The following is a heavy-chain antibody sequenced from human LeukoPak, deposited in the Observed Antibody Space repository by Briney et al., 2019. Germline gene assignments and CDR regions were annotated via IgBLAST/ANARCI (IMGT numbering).Heavy chain of an antibody. Sequence: PGRSLRLSCAASGFTFSSSAMHWVRQAPGKGLEWVSGISWNSGSIGYADSVKGRFTISRDNAKNSLYLQMNSLRAEDTALYYCAKDITALRDGYNYYFDYWGQGTLVTVSS. J-gene: IGHJ4*02. D-gene: IGHD5-12*01. CDR2: ISWNSGSI. CDR3: AKDITALRDGYNYYFDY. CDR1: GFTFSSSA. V-gene: IGHV3-9*01.